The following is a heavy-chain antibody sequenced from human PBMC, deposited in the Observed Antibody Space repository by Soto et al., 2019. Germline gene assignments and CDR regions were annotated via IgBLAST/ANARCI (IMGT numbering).Heavy chain of an antibody. J-gene: IGHJ4*02. V-gene: IGHV4-61*01. Sequence: SETLSLTCAVSGGSVSSGSYYWSWIRQPPGKGLEWIGYIYYSVSTNYNPSLKSRVTISVDTSKNQFSLKVSSVTAADTAVYYCASYSSGWYDVIYWGQGTLVTVSS. CDR3: ASYSSGWYDVIY. CDR2: IYYSVST. D-gene: IGHD6-19*01. CDR1: GGSVSSGSYY.